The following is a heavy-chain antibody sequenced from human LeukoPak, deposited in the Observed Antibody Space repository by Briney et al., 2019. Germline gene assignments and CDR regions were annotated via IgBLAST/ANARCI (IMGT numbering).Heavy chain of an antibody. CDR1: GGSISGDH. CDR3: ARHLADDSSGYYKDY. D-gene: IGHD3-22*01. J-gene: IGHJ4*02. Sequence: SETLSLTCTVSGGSISGDHWNWIRQPPGKGLEWIGYIYYSGNTNYNPSLKSRVTISVDTSKNQFSLKLSSVTAADTAVYYCARHLADDSSGYYKDYWGQGTLVTVSS. V-gene: IGHV4-59*08. CDR2: IYYSGNT.